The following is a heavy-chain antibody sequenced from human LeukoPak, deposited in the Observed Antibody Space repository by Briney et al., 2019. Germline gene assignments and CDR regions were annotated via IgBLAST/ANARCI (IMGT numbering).Heavy chain of an antibody. Sequence: PGGTLRLSCAASGFTFSSYGMSWVRQAPGKGLEWVSAISGSGGSTYYADSVKGRFTISRDNSKNTLYLQMNSLRAEDTAVYYCARVIRTDGDPDAFDIWGQGTMVTVSS. CDR2: ISGSGGST. V-gene: IGHV3-23*01. D-gene: IGHD4-17*01. J-gene: IGHJ3*02. CDR3: ARVIRTDGDPDAFDI. CDR1: GFTFSSYG.